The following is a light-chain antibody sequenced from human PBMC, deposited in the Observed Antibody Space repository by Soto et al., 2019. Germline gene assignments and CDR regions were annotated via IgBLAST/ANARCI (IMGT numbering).Light chain of an antibody. CDR2: DTS. Sequence: EVLMTQSPATLSVSPGEGVTLSCRASQRIGDTLAWYQHKPGQTPRLLIYDTSNRATGVPDRFSGSRSGTDFTLTISRLEPEDFAVYYCQKYGSSPPITFGQGTRLEIK. CDR3: QKYGSSPPIT. CDR1: QRIGDT. J-gene: IGKJ5*01. V-gene: IGKV3-20*01.